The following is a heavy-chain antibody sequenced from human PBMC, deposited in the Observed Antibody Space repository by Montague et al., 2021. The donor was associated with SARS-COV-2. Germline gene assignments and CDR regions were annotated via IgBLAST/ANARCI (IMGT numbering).Heavy chain of an antibody. Sequence: SETLSLTCTVSGGSITNNIDYWAWIRQPPGKGLEWTGSIYYTGNTYYNPSLKSRVTISVVTSKNHFTLKLSSVTAAETAVYYCARLKRYFDSSGSPSAFDXWGQGTKVTVSS. CDR3: ARLKRYFDSSGSPSAFDX. CDR1: GGSITNNIDY. J-gene: IGHJ3*01. CDR2: IYYTGNT. V-gene: IGHV4-39*02. D-gene: IGHD3-22*01.